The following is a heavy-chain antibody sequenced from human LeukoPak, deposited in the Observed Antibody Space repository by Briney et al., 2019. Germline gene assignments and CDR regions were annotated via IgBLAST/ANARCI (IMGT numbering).Heavy chain of an antibody. CDR2: ISYDGSNK. D-gene: IGHD2-2*01. CDR1: GLTFSSYA. Sequence: GRSLRLSCAASGLTFSSYAMHWVRQAPGKGLEWVAVISYDGSNKYYADSVKGRFTISRDNSKNTLYLQMNSLRAEDTAVYYCASGAQPSDPVDYWGQGTLVTASS. V-gene: IGHV3-30*04. CDR3: ASGAQPSDPVDY. J-gene: IGHJ4*02.